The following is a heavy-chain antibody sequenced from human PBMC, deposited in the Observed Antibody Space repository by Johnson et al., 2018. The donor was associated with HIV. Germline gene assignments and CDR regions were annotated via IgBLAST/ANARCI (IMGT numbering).Heavy chain of an antibody. V-gene: IGHV3-30*02. D-gene: IGHD3-16*01. CDR2: IRYAGGNK. CDR3: ARGVVGVLSNALDI. CDR1: GFTLSNYG. Sequence: QVQLVESGGGVVQPGGSLRLPCVASGFTLSNYGMPWVRQAPGQGLAWVAFIRYAGGNKYYSDSVKGRFTISRDNSKNTLYLQMNSLRPEDTAVYYCARGVVGVLSNALDIWGQGTMVSVSS. J-gene: IGHJ3*02.